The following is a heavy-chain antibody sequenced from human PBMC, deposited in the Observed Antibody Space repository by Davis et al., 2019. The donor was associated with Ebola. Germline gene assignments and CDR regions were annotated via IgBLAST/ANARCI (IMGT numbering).Heavy chain of an antibody. CDR3: AKDLEQQLVGIFDP. J-gene: IGHJ5*02. D-gene: IGHD6-13*01. CDR1: GFTFSSYS. CDR2: ISSSSSYI. V-gene: IGHV3-21*04. Sequence: GESLKISCAASGFTFSSYSMNWVRQAPGKGLEWVSSISSSSSYIYYADSVKGRFTISRDNSKNTLYLQMNSLRAEDTAVYYCAKDLEQQLVGIFDPWGQGTLVTVSS.